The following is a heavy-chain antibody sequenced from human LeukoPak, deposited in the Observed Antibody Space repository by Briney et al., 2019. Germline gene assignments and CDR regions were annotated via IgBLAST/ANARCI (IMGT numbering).Heavy chain of an antibody. J-gene: IGHJ3*02. CDR2: IYYSGST. D-gene: IGHD3-3*01. CDR1: GGSLSSSSYY. V-gene: IGHV4-39*07. CDR3: ARGGLRFLEWLIRGYAFDI. Sequence: SETLSLTCTVSGGSLSSSSYYWGWIRQPPGKGLEWIGSIYYSGSTYYNPSLKSRVTISVDTSKNQFSLKLSSVTAADTAVYYCARGGLRFLEWLIRGYAFDIWGQGTMVTVSS.